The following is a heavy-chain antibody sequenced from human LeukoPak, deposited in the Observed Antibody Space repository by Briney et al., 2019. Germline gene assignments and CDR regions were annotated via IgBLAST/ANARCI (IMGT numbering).Heavy chain of an antibody. V-gene: IGHV4-38-2*01. CDR1: DYSTTSGDY. CDR3: ARNMSTEGWFDS. J-gene: IGHJ5*01. D-gene: IGHD5/OR15-5a*01. CDR2: IYNSVST. Sequence: PSETLSLTCVVSDYSTTSGDYWAWIRPPPGKGLEWIGSIYNSVSTSYNPSLKSRVTMSVDPSKNQFSLNLRSVTAADTAVYFCARNMSTEGWFDSWGRGTLVTVSS.